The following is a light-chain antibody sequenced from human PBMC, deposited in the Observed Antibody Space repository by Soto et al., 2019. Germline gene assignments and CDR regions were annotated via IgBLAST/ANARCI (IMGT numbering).Light chain of an antibody. CDR2: GAS. J-gene: IGKJ4*01. CDR3: QQYNNWPSAS. CDR1: QSVSSN. Sequence: EIVITQFPATLSVSLGASVTLSCTASQSVSSNLSWYLPAPVQAPSILIYGASTSATGIPGRFSGIGSGTEFNLSISRLQSEDLGVYYGQQYNNWPSASVGEGTKVDIK. V-gene: IGKV3-15*01.